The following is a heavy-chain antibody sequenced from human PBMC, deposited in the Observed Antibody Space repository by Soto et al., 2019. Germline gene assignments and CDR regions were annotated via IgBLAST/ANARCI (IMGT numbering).Heavy chain of an antibody. J-gene: IGHJ5*02. CDR1: GYTFTNYG. V-gene: IGHV1-18*01. D-gene: IGHD3-10*01. CDR2: ISGYNGNT. CDR3: AIVVGSGSYYNQYNWFDP. Sequence: ASVKVSCKASGYTFTNYGISWVRQAPGQGLEWMGWISGYNGNTKYAQKHQGRVTMTTDTSTSTTYMELRSLRSDDTAVYYCAIVVGSGSYYNQYNWFDPWGQGTLVTVSS.